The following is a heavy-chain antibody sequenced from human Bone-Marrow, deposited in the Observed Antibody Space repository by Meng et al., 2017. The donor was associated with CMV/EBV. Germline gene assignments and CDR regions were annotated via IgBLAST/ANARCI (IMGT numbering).Heavy chain of an antibody. J-gene: IGHJ4*02. CDR2: IKQDGSEK. Sequence: GESLKISCVVSGFSFSSYWMSWVRQAPGKGPEWVANIKQDGSEKYYVDSVKGRFTISRDNAKNSLYLQMNSLRAEDTAVYYCARDAGYCSSTSCLQPFDFWGQGTLVTVSS. D-gene: IGHD2-2*01. V-gene: IGHV3-7*01. CDR3: ARDAGYCSSTSCLQPFDF. CDR1: GFSFSSYW.